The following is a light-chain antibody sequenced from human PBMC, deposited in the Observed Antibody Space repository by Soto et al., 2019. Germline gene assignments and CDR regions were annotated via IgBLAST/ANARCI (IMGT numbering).Light chain of an antibody. J-gene: IGLJ2*01. V-gene: IGLV2-14*01. CDR1: SSDVGGYNY. CDR2: DVS. CDR3: SSYTSSSTPEV. Sequence: QSVLTQPVSVSGSPGQSITISCTGTSSDVGGYNYVSWYQQHPGKAPKLMIYDVSNRPSGVSNRFSGSKSGNTASLTISGLQAEDEADYYCSSYTSSSTPEVFGGGTKLTVL.